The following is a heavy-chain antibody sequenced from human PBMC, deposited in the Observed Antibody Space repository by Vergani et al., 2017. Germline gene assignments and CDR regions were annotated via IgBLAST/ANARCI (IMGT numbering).Heavy chain of an antibody. CDR2: IVVGSGNT. CDR1: GFTFTSSA. V-gene: IGHV1-58*01. D-gene: IGHD5-18*01. J-gene: IGHJ4*02. CDR3: TRTWIQLWPRFDY. Sequence: QMQLVQSGPEVKKPGTSVKVSCKASGFTFTSSAVQWVRQARGQRLEWIGWIVVGSGNTNYAQKFQERVTITRDMSTSTAYMELSSLRSEDTAVYYCTRTWIQLWPRFDYWGQGTLVTVSS.